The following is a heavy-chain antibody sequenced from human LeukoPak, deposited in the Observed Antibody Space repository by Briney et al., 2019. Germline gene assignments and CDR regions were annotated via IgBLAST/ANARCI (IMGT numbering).Heavy chain of an antibody. Sequence: PGGSLRLSCAASGFTFSTYAMHWVRQAPGKGLEWVAVISYDGSNKYYADSVKGRFTISRDNSKNTLYLQMNSLRAEDTAVYYCARGPPYYMIVVVPTIDIWGQGTMVTVSS. J-gene: IGHJ3*02. V-gene: IGHV3-30-3*01. CDR2: ISYDGSNK. CDR1: GFTFSTYA. CDR3: ARGPPYYMIVVVPTIDI. D-gene: IGHD3-22*01.